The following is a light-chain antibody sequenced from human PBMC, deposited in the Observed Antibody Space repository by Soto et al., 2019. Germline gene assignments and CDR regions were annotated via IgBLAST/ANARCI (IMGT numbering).Light chain of an antibody. J-gene: IGKJ4*01. V-gene: IGKV3-20*01. CDR2: GAS. CDR1: RSGISGY. Sequence: EIVLTQSPGTLSLSPGERATVSCRASRSGISGYVAWYQQKPGQSPRLVIFGASTRATGIPDRFSGGGSGTDFTLTISGLEPEDFAVYYCQHYADSPTCGGGTKVEI. CDR3: QHYADSPT.